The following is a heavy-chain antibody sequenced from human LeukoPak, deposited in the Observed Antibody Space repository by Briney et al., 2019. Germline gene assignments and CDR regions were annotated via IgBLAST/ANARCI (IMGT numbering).Heavy chain of an antibody. CDR3: VRPRSGNYFDF. CDR1: GFTFSSTW. J-gene: IGHJ4*02. CDR2: IKEDGSDK. Sequence: GGSLRLSCAASGFTFSSTWMGWVRQAPGKGLEWVASIKEDGSDKYYVGSVKGRFTISRDNAKNSLFLQMNSLRAEDTAFYYCVRPRSGNYFDFWGQGTLVTVSS. V-gene: IGHV3-7*05.